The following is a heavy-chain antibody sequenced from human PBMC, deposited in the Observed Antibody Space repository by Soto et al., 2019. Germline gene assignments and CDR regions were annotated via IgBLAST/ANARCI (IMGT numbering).Heavy chain of an antibody. J-gene: IGHJ4*02. CDR3: AKAVSSTVGTLIDY. D-gene: IGHD4-17*01. CDR1: GFTFDDHA. Sequence: LRLSCAASGFTFDDHAMHWVRQVPGKGLEWVSVISWNSGSIQYADSVKGRFTISRDNAKNSLYLQMNSLRAEDTALYYCAKAVSSTVGTLIDYWGQGTLVTVSS. V-gene: IGHV3-9*01. CDR2: ISWNSGSI.